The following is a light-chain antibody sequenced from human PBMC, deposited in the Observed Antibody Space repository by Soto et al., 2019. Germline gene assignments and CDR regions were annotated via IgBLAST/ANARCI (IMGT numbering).Light chain of an antibody. V-gene: IGKV3-20*01. Sequence: EIVLTQSPGTRSLSPGERATLSCRASQSVSSSYLAWYQQKPGQAPRLLIYGASSRATGIPDRFSGSGSGTDSTLTISRLEPEDFAVYYCQQYGSSRTFGQGTKVDIK. CDR1: QSVSSSY. J-gene: IGKJ1*01. CDR2: GAS. CDR3: QQYGSSRT.